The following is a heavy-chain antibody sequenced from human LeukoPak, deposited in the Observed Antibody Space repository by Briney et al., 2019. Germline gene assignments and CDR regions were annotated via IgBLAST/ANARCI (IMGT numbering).Heavy chain of an antibody. Sequence: SQTLSLTCTVSGGSISSSPYYWGWIRQPPGKGLEWIGSIYYSGSTYYNPSLKSRVTISVDTSKNHFSLKLSSVTAADTAVYFCARHVSPTYYFDYWGQGTLVTVSS. J-gene: IGHJ4*02. D-gene: IGHD5/OR15-5a*01. CDR2: IYYSGST. CDR3: ARHVSPTYYFDY. CDR1: GGSISSSPYY. V-gene: IGHV4-39*01.